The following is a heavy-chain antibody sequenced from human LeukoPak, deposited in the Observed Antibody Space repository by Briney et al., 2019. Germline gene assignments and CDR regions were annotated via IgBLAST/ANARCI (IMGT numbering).Heavy chain of an antibody. CDR3: ARGGYYDISYLDY. D-gene: IGHD3-9*01. CDR1: GGTFSSYA. CDR2: IIPISGTA. J-gene: IGHJ4*02. Sequence: GASVEVSCKASGGTFSSYAISWVRQAPGQGLEWMGGIIPISGTANYAQKFQGRVTITADESTSTAYMELSSLRSEDTAVYYCARGGYYDISYLDYWGQGTLVTVSS. V-gene: IGHV1-69*01.